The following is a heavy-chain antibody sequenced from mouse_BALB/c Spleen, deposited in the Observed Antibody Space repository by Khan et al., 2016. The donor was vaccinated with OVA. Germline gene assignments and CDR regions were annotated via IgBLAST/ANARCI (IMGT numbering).Heavy chain of an antibody. CDR2: INPSNGRT. V-gene: IGHV1S81*02. Sequence: QVQLKQSGAELVNPGASVNLSCKASGYTLTSYWMHWVKQRPGQGLEWIGEINPSNGRTNYNEKFKSKATLTVVKSSSTAYMQLSSPTSEDSAVYYCARLLINFDYWGQGTTLTVSS. CDR1: GYTLTSYW. CDR3: ARLLINFDY. J-gene: IGHJ2*01. D-gene: IGHD2-1*01.